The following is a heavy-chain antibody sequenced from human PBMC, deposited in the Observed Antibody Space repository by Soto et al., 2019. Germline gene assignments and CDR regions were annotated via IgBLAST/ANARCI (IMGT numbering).Heavy chain of an antibody. D-gene: IGHD3-9*01. Sequence: GGSLRLSCAASGFTFSSYAMSWVRQAPGKGLEWVSAISGSGGSTYYADSVKGRFTISRDNSKNTLYLQMNSLRAEDTAVYYCAKVQTYYDNLTGDLDAFDIWGQGTMVTVSS. J-gene: IGHJ3*02. CDR3: AKVQTYYDNLTGDLDAFDI. CDR2: ISGSGGST. V-gene: IGHV3-23*01. CDR1: GFTFSSYA.